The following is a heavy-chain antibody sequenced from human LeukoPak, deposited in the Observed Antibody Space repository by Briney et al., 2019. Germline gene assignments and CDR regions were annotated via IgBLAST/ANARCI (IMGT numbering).Heavy chain of an antibody. Sequence: GASVKVSCKASGGTFSSYAISWVRQAPGQGLEWMGGIIPIFGTANYAQKFQGRVTITADESTSTAYMELSSLRSEDTAVYYCASLPVVTTLYYFDYWGQGTLVTVSS. CDR1: GGTFSSYA. D-gene: IGHD3-22*01. J-gene: IGHJ4*02. V-gene: IGHV1-69*01. CDR3: ASLPVVTTLYYFDY. CDR2: IIPIFGTA.